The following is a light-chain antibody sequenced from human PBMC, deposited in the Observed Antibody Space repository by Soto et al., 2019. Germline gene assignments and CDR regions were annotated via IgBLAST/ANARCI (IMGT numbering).Light chain of an antibody. CDR3: QQYNNWPPWT. J-gene: IGKJ1*01. CDR2: GAS. Sequence: EIVMTQYPATLSVSPGERATLSCRASQRLSSKLAWYQHQPGQAPRRLIYGASTRATGIPARFSGSGSETEFTLTISSLQSEDFAVYYCQQYNNWPPWTFGQGTKVEIK. CDR1: QRLSSK. V-gene: IGKV3-15*01.